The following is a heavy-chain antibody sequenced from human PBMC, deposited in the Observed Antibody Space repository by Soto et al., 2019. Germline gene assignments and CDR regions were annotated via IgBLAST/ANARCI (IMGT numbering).Heavy chain of an antibody. V-gene: IGHV3-21*01. D-gene: IGHD3-10*01. CDR2: ISSTSSYI. Sequence: EVQLVESGGGLVKPGGSLRLSCAASGFTFSAYTMNWVHQAPGKGLEWVSSISSTSSYIYYADSVKGRFTSSRDNAKSSLYLQMNSLRAEDTAVYYCARAQGFGELSGDYWGQGTLVTVSS. CDR3: ARAQGFGELSGDY. J-gene: IGHJ4*02. CDR1: GFTFSAYT.